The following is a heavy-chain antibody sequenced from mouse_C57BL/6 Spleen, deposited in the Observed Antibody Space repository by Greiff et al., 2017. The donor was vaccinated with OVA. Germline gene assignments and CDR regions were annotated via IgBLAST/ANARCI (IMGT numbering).Heavy chain of an antibody. CDR1: GYTFTNYW. CDR2: IYPGGGYT. Sequence: VQLVESGAELVRPGTSVKMSCKASGYTFTNYWIGWAKQRPGHGLEWIGDIYPGGGYTNYNEKFKGKATLTADKSSSTAYMQFSSLTSEDSAIYYCARRNPYYFDYWGQGTTLTVSS. J-gene: IGHJ2*01. CDR3: ARRNPYYFDY. V-gene: IGHV1-63*01.